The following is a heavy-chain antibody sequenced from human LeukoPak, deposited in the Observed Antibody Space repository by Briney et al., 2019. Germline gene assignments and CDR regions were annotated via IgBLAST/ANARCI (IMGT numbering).Heavy chain of an antibody. CDR1: GDSISSYY. Sequence: PSETLSLTCTVSGDSISSYYWSWIRQPPGKGLEWIGYIYYSGSTYYNPSLKSRVTISVDTSKNQFSLKLSSVTAADTAVYYCASGIRGPHFGYWGQGTLVTVSS. V-gene: IGHV4-59*06. CDR3: ASGIRGPHFGY. J-gene: IGHJ4*02. D-gene: IGHD3-10*01. CDR2: IYYSGST.